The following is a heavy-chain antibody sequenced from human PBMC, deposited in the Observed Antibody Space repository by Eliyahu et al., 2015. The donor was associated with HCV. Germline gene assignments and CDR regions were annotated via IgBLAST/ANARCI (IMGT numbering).Heavy chain of an antibody. CDR1: GDSISSSY. CDR3: ARVSGTGAAFDY. J-gene: IGHJ4*02. CDR2: IYYSGGT. V-gene: IGHV4-59*01. D-gene: IGHD1-1*01. Sequence: QVQLQESGPGLVKLSETLSLTCTVSGDSISSSYWRWIRQPPGKGLEWIGHIYYSGGTTYNPSLKSRLTISVHTSKKQFSLNLSSVTAADTAVYYCARVSGTGAAFDYWGQGTLVTVSS.